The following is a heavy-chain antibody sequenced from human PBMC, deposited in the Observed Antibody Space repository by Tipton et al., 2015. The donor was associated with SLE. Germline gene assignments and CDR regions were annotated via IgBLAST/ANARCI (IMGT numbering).Heavy chain of an antibody. J-gene: IGHJ4*02. CDR3: VRESAD. CDR1: GFTFSTYV. Sequence: SLRLSCAASGFTFSTYVMQWVRQAPGRGLEYGSVINGNGGRTYYADSVKGRFTISRDNSKKMLYLHMGSLRSDDMAIYYCVRESADWGQGTLVTVSS. V-gene: IGHV3-64*02. CDR2: INGNGGRT.